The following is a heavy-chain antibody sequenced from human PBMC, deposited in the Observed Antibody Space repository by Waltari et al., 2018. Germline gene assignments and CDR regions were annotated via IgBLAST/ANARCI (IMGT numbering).Heavy chain of an antibody. D-gene: IGHD5-12*01. CDR2: MSYSGAT. V-gene: IGHV4-39*01. CDR1: GVSITSNLHY. Sequence: QVQVQESGPGLVKPSETLSLTCSVSGVSITSNLHYWGWIRQPPGQGLEWIGTMSYSGATYSSPSLKSRVTISRDTSENQLSLKLGSVTAADTAVYYCATYIGASLGTAAFDVWGQGTTVTVSS. J-gene: IGHJ3*01. CDR3: ATYIGASLGTAAFDV.